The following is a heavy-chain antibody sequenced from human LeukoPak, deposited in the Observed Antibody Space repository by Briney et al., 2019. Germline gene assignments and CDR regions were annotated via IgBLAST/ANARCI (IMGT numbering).Heavy chain of an antibody. D-gene: IGHD1-26*01. J-gene: IGHJ4*02. CDR1: GFTFNTYG. CDR2: TSPSGVST. CDR3: ASSSSGSYYWTWQY. V-gene: IGHV3-23*01. Sequence: GGSLRLSCAASGFTFNTYGMSWVRQAPGKGLEWVSATSPSGVSTFYADSVKGRFTISRDNSKNTLYLQMNSLRAEDTAVYYCASSSSGSYYWTWQYWGQGTLVTVSS.